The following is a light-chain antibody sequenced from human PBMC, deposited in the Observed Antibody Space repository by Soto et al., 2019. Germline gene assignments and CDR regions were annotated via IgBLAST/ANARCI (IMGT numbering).Light chain of an antibody. CDR3: QEYNSWRGEWT. CDR1: QSINIW. J-gene: IGKJ1*01. V-gene: IGKV1-5*01. Sequence: GDRVTITCRASQSINIWLAWYQQKAGKAPKLLIYDASTLESGVPSRFSGSGSRTEFTLTISSLQPDDFATYYCQEYNSWRGEWTFGQGTKVDIK. CDR2: DAS.